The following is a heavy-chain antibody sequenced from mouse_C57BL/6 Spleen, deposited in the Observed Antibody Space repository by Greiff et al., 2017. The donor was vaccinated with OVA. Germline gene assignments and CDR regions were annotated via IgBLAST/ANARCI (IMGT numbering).Heavy chain of an antibody. V-gene: IGHV1-81*01. CDR2: IYPRSGNT. Sequence: QVQLQQSGAELARPGASVKLSCKASGYTFTSYAISWVKQRPGQGLEWIGKIYPRSGNTYYNEKFKGKATLTAEKSSSTAYMELSSLTSEDSAVYLCGRGGDCYAMDYWGQGTSVTVSS. CDR3: GRGGDCYAMDY. J-gene: IGHJ4*01. CDR1: GYTFTSYA.